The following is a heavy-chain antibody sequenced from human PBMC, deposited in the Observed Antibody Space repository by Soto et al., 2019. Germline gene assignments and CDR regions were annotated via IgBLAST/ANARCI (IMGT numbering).Heavy chain of an antibody. Sequence: GGSLRLSCAASGFTFSSYAMSWVRQAPGKGLEWVSAISGSGGSTYYADSVKGRFTISRDNSKNTLYLQMNSLRAEDTAVYYCAKSYCGGDCRDAFDIWGQGTMVPVAS. CDR2: ISGSGGST. CDR3: AKSYCGGDCRDAFDI. CDR1: GFTFSSYA. V-gene: IGHV3-23*01. J-gene: IGHJ3*02. D-gene: IGHD2-21*02.